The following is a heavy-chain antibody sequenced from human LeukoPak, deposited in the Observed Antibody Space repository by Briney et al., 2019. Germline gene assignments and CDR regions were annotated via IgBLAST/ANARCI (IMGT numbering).Heavy chain of an antibody. CDR2: INAGNGNT. Sequence: ASVKVSCKASGYTFTSYAMHWVHQAPGQRLEWMGWINAGNGNTKYSQKFQGRVTITRDTSASTAYMELSSLRSEDTAVYYCARVGYCSSTSCYMADLRYWGQGTLVTVSS. J-gene: IGHJ4*02. CDR3: ARVGYCSSTSCYMADLRY. D-gene: IGHD2-2*02. CDR1: GYTFTSYA. V-gene: IGHV1-3*01.